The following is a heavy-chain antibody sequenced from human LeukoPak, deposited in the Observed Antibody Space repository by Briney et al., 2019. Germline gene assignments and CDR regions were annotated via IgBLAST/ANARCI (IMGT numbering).Heavy chain of an antibody. V-gene: IGHV3-23*01. CDR3: ARGPAGYYYGIDY. CDR1: GFTFSSYA. Sequence: GGSLRLSCAASGFTFSSYAMSWVRQAPGKGLEWVSAISGSGGSTYYADSVKGRFTISRDNSKNTLYLQMNSLRAEDTAVYYCARGPAGYYYGIDYWGQGTLVTVSS. J-gene: IGHJ4*02. CDR2: ISGSGGST. D-gene: IGHD3-22*01.